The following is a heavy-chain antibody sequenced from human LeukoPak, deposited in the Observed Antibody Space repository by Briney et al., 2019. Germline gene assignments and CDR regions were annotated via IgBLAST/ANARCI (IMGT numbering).Heavy chain of an antibody. V-gene: IGHV3-74*01. CDR2: INSDGSST. D-gene: IGHD3-22*01. CDR3: ARLSGYDSSGYYPEPFDI. CDR1: GFTFSSYW. Sequence: PGGSLRLSCAASGFTFSSYWMHWVRQAPGKGLVWVSRINSDGSSTSYADSVKGRFTISRDNAKNTLYLQMNSLRAEDTAVYYCARLSGYDSSGYYPEPFDIWGQGTMVTVSS. J-gene: IGHJ3*02.